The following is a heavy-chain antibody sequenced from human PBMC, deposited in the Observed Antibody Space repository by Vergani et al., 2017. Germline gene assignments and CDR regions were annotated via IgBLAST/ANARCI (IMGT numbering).Heavy chain of an antibody. D-gene: IGHD2-8*02. CDR3: ARDVQVKGFDY. CDR2: VEDSGYF. J-gene: IGHJ4*02. CDR1: GGSLSGYY. Sequence: QVQLQESGPGLVRPSETLSLTCTVSGGSLSGYYWNWIRQTPGEGLEWIGYVEDSGYFNYNPSLKTRVSMSSDTSNNQFSLMLSSVTVADTAVYYCARDVQVKGFDYWGQGTLVTVSS. V-gene: IGHV4-59*01.